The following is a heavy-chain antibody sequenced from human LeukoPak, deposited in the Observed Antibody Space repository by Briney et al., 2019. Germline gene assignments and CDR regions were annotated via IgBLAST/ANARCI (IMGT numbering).Heavy chain of an antibody. CDR3: ARAAATALHFDY. V-gene: IGHV1-69*05. J-gene: IGHJ4*02. D-gene: IGHD6-25*01. Sequence: SVMVSCKASGGTFSSYAISWVRQAPGQGLEWMGGIIPIFGTANYAQKFQGRVTITTDESTSTAYMELSSLRSEDTAVYYCARAAATALHFDYWGQGTLVTVSS. CDR1: GGTFSSYA. CDR2: IIPIFGTA.